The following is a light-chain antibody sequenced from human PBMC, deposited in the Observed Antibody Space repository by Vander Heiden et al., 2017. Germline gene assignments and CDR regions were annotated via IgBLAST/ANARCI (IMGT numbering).Light chain of an antibody. CDR3: QVCDTPADLVV. V-gene: IGLV3-21*02. CDR2: PDY. Sequence: SYVLTQPPSVSVAPGQTATITCGGANIGHKIVFWYQQRSGQAPVLSVHPDYDRPTGILGRMYGSTSGDTATLTISRVEAGDEADYYCQVCDTPADLVVFGAGTKLTVL. CDR1: NIGHKI. J-gene: IGLJ2*01.